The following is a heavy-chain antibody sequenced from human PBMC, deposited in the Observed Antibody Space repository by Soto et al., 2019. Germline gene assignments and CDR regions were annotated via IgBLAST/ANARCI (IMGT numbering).Heavy chain of an antibody. Sequence: GGSLRLSCAASGFTFSSYWMSWVRQAPGKGLEWVANIKQDGSEKYYVDSVKGRFTISRDNAKNTLYLQMNSLRAEDTAVYYSARDRRIAAAVFDSWGQGPLVTVSS. D-gene: IGHD6-13*01. CDR2: IKQDGSEK. CDR3: ARDRRIAAAVFDS. J-gene: IGHJ4*02. V-gene: IGHV3-7*01. CDR1: GFTFSSYW.